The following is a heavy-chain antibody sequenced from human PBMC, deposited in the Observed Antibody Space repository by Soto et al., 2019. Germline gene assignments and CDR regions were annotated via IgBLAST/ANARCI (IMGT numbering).Heavy chain of an antibody. Sequence: GGSLRLSCAASGFTFSTYPMHWLRQAPGKGLEWVALLSYDGSDKYYADSVKGRFSISRDNPQNTLYLQMNSLRAVDTAVYYCARWNVQHDSYGYFWGQGTLVTAPQ. CDR1: GFTFSTYP. J-gene: IGHJ4*02. V-gene: IGHV3-30-3*01. D-gene: IGHD5-18*01. CDR2: LSYDGSDK. CDR3: ARWNVQHDSYGYF.